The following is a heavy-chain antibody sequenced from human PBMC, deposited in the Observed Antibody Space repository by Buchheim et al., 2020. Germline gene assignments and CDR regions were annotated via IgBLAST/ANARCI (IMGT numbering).Heavy chain of an antibody. CDR3: ARVFPRSGGIRSQAKYYYYYGMDV. CDR2: IKQDGSEK. V-gene: IGHV3-7*01. CDR1: GFTFSSYW. Sequence: EVQLVESGGGLVQPGGSLRLSCAASGFTFSSYWMSWVRQAPGKGLEWVANIKQDGSEKYYVDSVKGRFTISRDNAKNSLYLQMNSLRAEDTAVYYCARVFPRSGGIRSQAKYYYYYGMDVWGQGTT. D-gene: IGHD2-15*01. J-gene: IGHJ6*02.